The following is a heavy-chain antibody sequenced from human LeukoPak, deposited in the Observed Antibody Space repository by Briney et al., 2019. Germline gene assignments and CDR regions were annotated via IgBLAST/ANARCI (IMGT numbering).Heavy chain of an antibody. Sequence: PGGSLRLSCAATGFTFSSYAMSSVRQARGKGLEWVSAISGSGGSTYYADSVKGRFTISRDNSKNTLYLQMNSLRAEDTAVYYCAKADYDILGFDYWGQGTLVTVSS. CDR1: GFTFSSYA. CDR3: AKADYDILGFDY. D-gene: IGHD3-9*01. CDR2: ISGSGGST. J-gene: IGHJ4*02. V-gene: IGHV3-23*01.